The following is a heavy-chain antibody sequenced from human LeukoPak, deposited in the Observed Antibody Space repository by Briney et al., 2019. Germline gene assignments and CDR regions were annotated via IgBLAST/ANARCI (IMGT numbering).Heavy chain of an antibody. D-gene: IGHD2-8*02. CDR1: GFTLSDYY. CDR2: INSSGGTI. CDR3: ATGPSGYFFNY. J-gene: IGHJ4*02. Sequence: SGGSLRLSCAASGFTLSDYYMTWIRQAPGQGPEWISYINSSGGTIFYADSVKRRFTISRDNANNSVYLQMNSLRAEDTAVYYCATGPSGYFFNYWGQGTLVTVSS. V-gene: IGHV3-11*04.